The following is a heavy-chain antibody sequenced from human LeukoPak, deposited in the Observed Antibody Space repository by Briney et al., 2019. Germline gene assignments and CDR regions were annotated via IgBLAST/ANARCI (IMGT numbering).Heavy chain of an antibody. CDR2: IYTAGGNT. D-gene: IGHD6-19*01. V-gene: IGHV3-NL1*01. Sequence: GGSLRLSCAASGFTFSSYAMHWVRQAPGKGLEWVSVIYTAGGNTYYADSVKGRFTISRHNSKNTLFLQMNSLRPEDTAVYYCARDDIAVAGKDYWGPGTLVTVSS. CDR1: GFTFSSYA. J-gene: IGHJ4*02. CDR3: ARDDIAVAGKDY.